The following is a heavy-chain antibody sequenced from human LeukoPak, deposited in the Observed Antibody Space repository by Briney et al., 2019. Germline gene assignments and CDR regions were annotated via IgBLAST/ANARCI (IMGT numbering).Heavy chain of an antibody. J-gene: IGHJ4*02. CDR2: IYPGDSDT. D-gene: IGHD2-2*01. CDR1: GYSITSYW. V-gene: IGHV5-51*01. Sequence: GESLKISCKGSGYSITSYWIGWVRQMPGKGLEGMGIIYPGDSDTRYSPSFQGQVTISADKSISTAYPQWSSLKASDTAMYYCARHCRPDIVVVPATGLLAKDWGQGTLVTVSS. CDR3: ARHCRPDIVVVPATGLLAKD.